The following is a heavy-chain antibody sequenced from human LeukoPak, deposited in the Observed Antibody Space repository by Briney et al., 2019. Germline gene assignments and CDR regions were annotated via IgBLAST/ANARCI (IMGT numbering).Heavy chain of an antibody. CDR1: GFTFSSYS. J-gene: IGHJ4*02. Sequence: GGSLRLSCAASGFTFSSYSMNWVRQAPGKGLEWVSSISSSSSYIYYADSVKGRFTISRDSAKNSLYLQMNSLRAEDTAVYYCARMVPAAPSYFDYWGQGTLVTVSS. V-gene: IGHV3-21*01. CDR3: ARMVPAAPSYFDY. CDR2: ISSSSSYI. D-gene: IGHD2-2*01.